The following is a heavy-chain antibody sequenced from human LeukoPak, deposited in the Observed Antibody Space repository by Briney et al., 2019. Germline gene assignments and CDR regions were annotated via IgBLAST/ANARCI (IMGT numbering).Heavy chain of an antibody. CDR1: GGSISSYY. D-gene: IGHD6-19*01. Sequence: KPSETLSLTCTVSGGSISSYYWSWIRQPPGKGLEWIGYIYYSGSTNYNPSLESRVTISVDTSKNQFSLKLSSVTAADTAVYYCARQTQWLASWGQGTLVTVSS. V-gene: IGHV4-59*08. CDR3: ARQTQWLAS. CDR2: IYYSGST. J-gene: IGHJ5*02.